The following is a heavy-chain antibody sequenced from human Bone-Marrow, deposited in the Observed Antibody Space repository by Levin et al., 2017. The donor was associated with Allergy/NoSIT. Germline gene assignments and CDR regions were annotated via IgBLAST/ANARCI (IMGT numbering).Heavy chain of an antibody. Sequence: SETLSLTCTVSGDSMNKNYWSWLRQAPGKGLEWIGFAYHTGRIDYNPSLKSRFIISLETSKFQFTLKLTSVTAADTAVYYCAGADNVWGSFRQNWFDPWGQGLLVTVSS. V-gene: IGHV4-59*03. CDR1: GDSMNKNY. D-gene: IGHD3-16*02. CDR2: AYHTGRI. CDR3: AGADNVWGSFRQNWFDP. J-gene: IGHJ5*02.